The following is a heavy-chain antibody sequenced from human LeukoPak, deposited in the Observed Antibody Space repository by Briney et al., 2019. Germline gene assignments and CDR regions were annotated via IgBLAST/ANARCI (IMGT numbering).Heavy chain of an antibody. J-gene: IGHJ6*02. CDR3: ARDRGDSSGWYGAYCYYYYGMDV. D-gene: IGHD6-19*01. V-gene: IGHV1-18*01. Sequence: ASVKVSCKASGYTFTSYGISWVRQAPGQGLEWMGWISAYNGNTNYAQKLQGRVTMTTDTSTSTAYMELRSLRSDDTAVYYCARDRGDSSGWYGAYCYYYYGMDVWGQGTTVTVSS. CDR2: ISAYNGNT. CDR1: GYTFTSYG.